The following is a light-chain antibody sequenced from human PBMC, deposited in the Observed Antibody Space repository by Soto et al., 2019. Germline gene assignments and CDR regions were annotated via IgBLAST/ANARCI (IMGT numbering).Light chain of an antibody. V-gene: IGKV3D-15*01. CDR2: GAP. CDR3: QQYNNWPLT. J-gene: IGKJ5*01. CDR1: QSVGSF. Sequence: EIVLTQSPAAXSXXPXXXXXXXXRASQSVGSFLAWYQQRPGQAPRLLIYGAPTRATDIPARFSGSGSGTEFTLTISGLQSEDFAIYWCQQYNNWPLTFGPGTRLEIK.